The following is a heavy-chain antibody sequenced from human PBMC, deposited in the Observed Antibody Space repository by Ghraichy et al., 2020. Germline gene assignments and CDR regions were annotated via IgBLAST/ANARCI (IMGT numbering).Heavy chain of an antibody. Sequence: SVKVSCKASGGTFSSYAISWVRQAPGQGLEWMGRIIPILGIANYAQKFQGRVTITADKSTSTAYMELSSLRSEDTAVYYCARDLAYSSSPPEYFDLWGRGTLVTVSS. CDR2: IIPILGIA. CDR1: GGTFSSYA. J-gene: IGHJ2*01. CDR3: ARDLAYSSSPPEYFDL. D-gene: IGHD6-6*01. V-gene: IGHV1-69*04.